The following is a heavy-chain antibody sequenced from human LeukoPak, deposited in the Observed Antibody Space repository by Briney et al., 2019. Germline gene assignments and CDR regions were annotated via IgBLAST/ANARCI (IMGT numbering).Heavy chain of an antibody. D-gene: IGHD5-12*01. CDR3: AIIVDKGAFDI. CDR1: GFTFSSYA. Sequence: PGRSLRLSCAASGFTFSSYAMHWVRQAPGKGLEWVAVISYDGSNKYYADSVKGRFTISRDNAKNSMYLQMNSLRTEDTALYYCAIIVDKGAFDIWGQGTMVTVSS. V-gene: IGHV3-30*01. CDR2: ISYDGSNK. J-gene: IGHJ3*02.